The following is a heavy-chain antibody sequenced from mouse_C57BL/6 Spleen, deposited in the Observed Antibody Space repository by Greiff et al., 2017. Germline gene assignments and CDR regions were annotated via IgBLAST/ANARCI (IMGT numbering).Heavy chain of an antibody. V-gene: IGHV1-9*01. D-gene: IGHD1-1*01. CDR3: ARDGSSYEEDYFDY. CDR1: GYTFTGYW. Sequence: VQLQQSGAELMKPGASVKLSCKATGYTFTGYWIAWVKQRPGHGLEWIGEIITGSGSTNYNEKFKGQATFTADTSSNTAYMQLSSLTTEDSAISYCARDGSSYEEDYFDYWGQGTTLTVSS. CDR2: IITGSGST. J-gene: IGHJ2*01.